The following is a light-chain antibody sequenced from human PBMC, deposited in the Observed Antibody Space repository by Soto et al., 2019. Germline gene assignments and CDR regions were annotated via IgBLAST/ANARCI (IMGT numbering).Light chain of an antibody. Sequence: EIVLTQSPGTLSLSPGERATLSCRASQSVSSNLAWYQQKPGQAPRILIYGASRRATGIPDRFSGSASGTDFTLTISRLEPEDFAVYFCQQYSDLPMTFGQGTRLEIK. CDR3: QQYSDLPMT. V-gene: IGKV3-20*01. CDR1: QSVSSN. J-gene: IGKJ5*01. CDR2: GAS.